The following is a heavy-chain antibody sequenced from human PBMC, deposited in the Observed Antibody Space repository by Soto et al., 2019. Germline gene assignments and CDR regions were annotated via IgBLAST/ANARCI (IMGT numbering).Heavy chain of an antibody. CDR3: ARHNYDILTGYQNWFDP. CDR2: IYYSGST. D-gene: IGHD3-9*01. J-gene: IGHJ5*02. V-gene: IGHV4-39*01. Sequence: QLQLQESGPGLVKPSETLSLTCTVSGGSISSSSYYWGWIRQPPGKGLEWIGSIYYSGSTYYNPSLKSRVTISVDTSKNQFSLKLSSVTAADTAVYYCARHNYDILTGYQNWFDPWGQGTLVTVSS. CDR1: GGSISSSSYY.